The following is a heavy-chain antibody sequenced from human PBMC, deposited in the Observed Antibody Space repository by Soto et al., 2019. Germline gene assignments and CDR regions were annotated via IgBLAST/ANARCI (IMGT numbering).Heavy chain of an antibody. J-gene: IGHJ3*02. CDR2: IYPGDSDT. Sequence: PGESLKISCKGSGYSFTSYWIGWVRQMPGKGLEWMGIIYPGDSDTRYSPSFQGQVTISADKSISTAYLQWSSLKASDTAMYYCATSPLSCGDYEGCALDIWGQGTMVTVS. CDR1: GYSFTSYW. V-gene: IGHV5-51*01. CDR3: ATSPLSCGDYEGCALDI. D-gene: IGHD4-17*01.